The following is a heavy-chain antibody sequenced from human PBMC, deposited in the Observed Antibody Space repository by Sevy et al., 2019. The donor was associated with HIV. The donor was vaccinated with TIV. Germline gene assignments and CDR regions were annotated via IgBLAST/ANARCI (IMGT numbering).Heavy chain of an antibody. Sequence: GGSLRLSCAASGLRFSNYNMNWVRQAPGQGLEWVACISNSSSYIYYVDSVKGRFTISRDKAKNSLYLQMNSLRAEDTAVYDCASEKEQLVLWPYDGMDVWGQGTTVTVSS. CDR1: GLRFSNYN. CDR2: ISNSSSYI. D-gene: IGHD6-13*01. CDR3: ASEKEQLVLWPYDGMDV. V-gene: IGHV3-21*01. J-gene: IGHJ6*02.